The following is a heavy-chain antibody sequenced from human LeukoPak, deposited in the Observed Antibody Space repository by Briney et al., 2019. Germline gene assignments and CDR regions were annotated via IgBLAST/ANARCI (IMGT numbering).Heavy chain of an antibody. CDR3: ARDCSSTSCSYYYYYGMDV. D-gene: IGHD2-2*01. CDR2: IIPILGIA. J-gene: IGHJ6*02. V-gene: IGHV1-69*04. Sequence: SVKVSCKASGGTFSSYAISWVRQAPGQGLEWMGRIIPILGIANYAQKFQGRVTITADKSTSTAYMELSSLRSEDAAVYYCARDCSSTSCSYYYYYGMDVWGQGTTVTVSS. CDR1: GGTFSSYA.